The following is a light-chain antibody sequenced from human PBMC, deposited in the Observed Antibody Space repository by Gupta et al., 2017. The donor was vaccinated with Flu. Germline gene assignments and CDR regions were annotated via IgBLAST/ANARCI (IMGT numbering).Light chain of an antibody. J-gene: IGKJ1*01. CDR3: QQDYSTPRT. Sequence: DIVMTQSPDSLAVSLGERTTINCKSSQSVLYSSDNKNYLAWHQQKPGQPPKLLIYWASTRESGVPDRFSASGSGTDFTLTISSLQAEDVAVYYCQQDYSTPRTFGQGTKVEI. CDR1: QSVLYSSDNKNY. V-gene: IGKV4-1*01. CDR2: WAS.